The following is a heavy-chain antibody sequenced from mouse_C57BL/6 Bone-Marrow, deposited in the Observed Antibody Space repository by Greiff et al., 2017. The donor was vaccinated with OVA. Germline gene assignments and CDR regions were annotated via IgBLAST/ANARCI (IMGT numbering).Heavy chain of an antibody. CDR1: GFNIKDDY. D-gene: IGHD2-1*01. V-gene: IGHV14-4*01. Sequence: VQLQQSGAELVRPGASVKLSCTASGFNIKDDYMHWVKQRPEQGLEWIGGIDPENGDTEYASKFQGKATITADTSSNTAYLQVSSLTSEDTAVYYCTSYGNFDYWGQGTTLTVSS. CDR2: IDPENGDT. J-gene: IGHJ2*01. CDR3: TSYGNFDY.